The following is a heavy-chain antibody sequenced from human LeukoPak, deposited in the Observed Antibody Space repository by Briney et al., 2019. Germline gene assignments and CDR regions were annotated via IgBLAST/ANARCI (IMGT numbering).Heavy chain of an antibody. CDR3: ARGIGTSYDSSRDAFDI. V-gene: IGHV4-61*02. D-gene: IGHD3-22*01. CDR1: AGSINSGDYY. CDR2: IYSPGTN. J-gene: IGHJ3*02. Sequence: SQTLPLTCTVSAGSINSGDYYWSWIRQPAGEGLEWIGRIYSPGTNYNYNPSLKSRVTISIDTSKNQFSLKLTSVTAADTAVYYCARGIGTSYDSSRDAFDIWGQGTMVTVSS.